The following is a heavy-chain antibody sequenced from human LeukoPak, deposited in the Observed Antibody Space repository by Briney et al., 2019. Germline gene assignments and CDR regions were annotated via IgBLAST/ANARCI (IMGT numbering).Heavy chain of an antibody. V-gene: IGHV4-61*02. D-gene: IGHD2-21*01. CDR1: GGSFSSGSYY. Sequence: SETLSLTCTVSGGSFSSGSYYWSWIRQPAGKGLEWIGRIYTSGSTTYNPSLKSRVTISVDTPKNQFSLKLSSVTAADTAVYYCARGGGDWGFHQSDYWGQGTLVTVSS. CDR2: IYTSGST. CDR3: ARGGGDWGFHQSDY. J-gene: IGHJ4*02.